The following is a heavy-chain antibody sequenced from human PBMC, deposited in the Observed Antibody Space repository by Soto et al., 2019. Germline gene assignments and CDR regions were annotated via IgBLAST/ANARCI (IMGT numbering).Heavy chain of an antibody. Sequence: SEPLSLTCTFSCGSISSGGYYWSWIRQHPGKGLEWIGYIYYSGSTYYNPSLKSRVTISVDTSKNQFSLKLSSVTAADTAVYYCARGWGGMAGYFDYWGQGTLVTVSS. D-gene: IGHD1-26*01. CDR2: IYYSGST. J-gene: IGHJ4*02. CDR3: ARGWGGMAGYFDY. CDR1: CGSISSGGYY. V-gene: IGHV4-31*02.